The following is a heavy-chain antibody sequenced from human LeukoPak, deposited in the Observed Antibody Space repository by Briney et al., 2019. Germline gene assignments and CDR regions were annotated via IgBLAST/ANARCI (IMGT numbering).Heavy chain of an antibody. Sequence: GGSLRLSCAASGFTFSSYSMSWVRQAPGKGLDWVSSISSSTIYYADSVKGRFTISRDNAKNSLYLQMNSLRAEDTAPCYCARGDCTTTSCYLFDYWGQGTLVTVSS. D-gene: IGHD2-2*01. CDR1: GFTFSSYS. CDR2: ISSSTI. CDR3: ARGDCTTTSCYLFDY. J-gene: IGHJ4*02. V-gene: IGHV3-21*01.